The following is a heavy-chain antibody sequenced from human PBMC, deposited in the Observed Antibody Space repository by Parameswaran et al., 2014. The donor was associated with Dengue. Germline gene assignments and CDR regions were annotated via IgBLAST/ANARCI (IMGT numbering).Heavy chain of an antibody. V-gene: IGHV3-49*02. Sequence: RWIRQPPGKGLEWVGFIRSKAYGGTTEYAASVKGRFTISRDDSKSIAYLQMNSLKTEDTAVYYCTRDGILGYCSGGSCLPLYYYYYGMDVWGQGTTVTVSS. J-gene: IGHJ6*02. D-gene: IGHD2-15*01. CDR3: TRDGILGYCSGGSCLPLYYYYYGMDV. CDR2: IRSKAYGGTT.